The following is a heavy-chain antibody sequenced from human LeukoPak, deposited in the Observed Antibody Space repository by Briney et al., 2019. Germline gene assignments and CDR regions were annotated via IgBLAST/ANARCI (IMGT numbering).Heavy chain of an antibody. D-gene: IGHD1-26*01. J-gene: IGHJ3*02. CDR1: GYSFTSYW. Sequence: GESLKISCKGSGYSFTSYWICWVRQMPGKRLEWMGIIYPGDSDTRYSPSLQGQVTISADKSISTAYLQWSSLKASDTAMYYCARPSGEYGGSYYLDAFDIWGQGTMVTVSS. CDR2: IYPGDSDT. V-gene: IGHV5-51*01. CDR3: ARPSGEYGGSYYLDAFDI.